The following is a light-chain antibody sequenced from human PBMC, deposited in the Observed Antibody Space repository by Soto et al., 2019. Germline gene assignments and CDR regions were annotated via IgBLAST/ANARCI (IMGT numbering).Light chain of an antibody. J-gene: IGKJ4*01. CDR1: QSVSSF. V-gene: IGKV3-15*01. Sequence: EIVLTQSPGTVSLSPGEGATLSCRASQSVSSFLAWYQHKPGQAPRLLISGASTGATGIPARFSGSGSGTEFTLTISSLQSEDCAIYYCQQYHTWPITFGGGTKVDNK. CDR2: GAS. CDR3: QQYHTWPIT.